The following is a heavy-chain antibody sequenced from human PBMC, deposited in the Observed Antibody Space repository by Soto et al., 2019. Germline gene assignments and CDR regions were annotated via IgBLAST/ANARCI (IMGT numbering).Heavy chain of an antibody. Sequence: YLMISCKGSGYSFTSYWIGWVRQMPGKGLEWMGIIYPGDSDTRYSPSFQGQVTISADKSISTAYLQWSSLKASDTAMYYCASSIAAAAPPVYSSYYGMDVGAKGPPVTAS. CDR1: GYSFTSYW. CDR3: ASSIAAAAPPVYSSYYGMDV. J-gene: IGHJ6*04. CDR2: IYPGDSDT. V-gene: IGHV5-51*01. D-gene: IGHD6-25*01.